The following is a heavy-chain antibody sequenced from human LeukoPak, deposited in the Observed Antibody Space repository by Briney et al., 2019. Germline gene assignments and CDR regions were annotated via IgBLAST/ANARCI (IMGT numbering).Heavy chain of an antibody. D-gene: IGHD6-19*01. CDR1: RGHLSGYY. Sequence: PSETLFLTCAGYRGHLSGYYWSWIRQPPGKGLERIGEINHSGSTNYNPSLKSRVTISVDTSKNQFSLKLSSVTAADTAVYYCAREGTTGAGIDYWGQGTLVTVSS. CDR2: INHSGST. CDR3: AREGTTGAGIDY. V-gene: IGHV4-34*01. J-gene: IGHJ4*02.